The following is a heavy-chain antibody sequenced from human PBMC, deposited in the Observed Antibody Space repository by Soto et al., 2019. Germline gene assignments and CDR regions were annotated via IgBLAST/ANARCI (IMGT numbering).Heavy chain of an antibody. J-gene: IGHJ6*02. D-gene: IGHD7-27*01. V-gene: IGHV4-34*01. CDR3: ARGAQNWGYYYYYGMDV. Sequence: SETLSLTCAVYGGSFSGYYWSWIRQPPGKGLEWIGEINHSGSTNYNPSLKSRVTISVDTSKNQFSLKLSSVTAADTAVYYCARGAQNWGYYYYYGMDVWGQGTTVTVSS. CDR1: GGSFSGYY. CDR2: INHSGST.